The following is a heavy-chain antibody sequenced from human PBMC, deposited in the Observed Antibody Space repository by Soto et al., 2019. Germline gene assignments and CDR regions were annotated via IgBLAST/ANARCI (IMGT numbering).Heavy chain of an antibody. J-gene: IGHJ4*02. D-gene: IGHD3-10*01. CDR1: GYSFTSYS. CDR3: ARLGGSGSYYNKLGDY. CDR2: IYPGDSDT. V-gene: IGHV5-51*01. Sequence: PRESLKISCKGSGYSFTSYSIGWVCQMPGKGMEKKWIIYPGDSDTRYSPSYQGQVTISADKSISTAYLQWRSLKAADTSMYYCARLGGSGSYYNKLGDYWGQGTLVTVSS.